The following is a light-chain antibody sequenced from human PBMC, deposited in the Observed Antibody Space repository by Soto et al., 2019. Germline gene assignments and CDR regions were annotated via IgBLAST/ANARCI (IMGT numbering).Light chain of an antibody. CDR3: QQCKRWPLT. V-gene: IGKV3-15*01. CDR1: QSISSN. Sequence: EIVMTQSPATLSVSPGERVTLSCRASQSISSNLAWYQQKPGQAPTLDIFGASTRAPGIPIRFSGSGSGTEFTLTISSLQSGDFAVYYCQQCKRWPLTFGQGTRLEIK. CDR2: GAS. J-gene: IGKJ5*01.